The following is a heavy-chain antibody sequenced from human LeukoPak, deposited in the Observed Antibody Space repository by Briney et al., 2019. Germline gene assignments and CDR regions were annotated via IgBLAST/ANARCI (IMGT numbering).Heavy chain of an antibody. D-gene: IGHD3-10*01. CDR3: ARAMVRGGMGDFDY. V-gene: IGHV4-61*01. CDR1: GYSISSGYY. J-gene: IGHJ4*02. Sequence: PSETLSLTCTVSGYSISSGYYWGWIRQPPGKGLEWIGYIYYSGSTNYNPSLKSRVTISVDTSKNQFSLKLSSVTAADTAVYYCARAMVRGGMGDFDYWGQGTLVTVSS. CDR2: IYYSGST.